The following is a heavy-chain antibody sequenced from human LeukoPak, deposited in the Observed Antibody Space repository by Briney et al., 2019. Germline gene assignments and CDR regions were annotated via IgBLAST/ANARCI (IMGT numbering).Heavy chain of an antibody. CDR2: ISDSGGST. J-gene: IGHJ4*02. V-gene: IGHV3-23*01. D-gene: IGHD2-15*01. CDR1: GFTFSSYT. CDR3: AKSVVVAATPYFDY. Sequence: GGSLRLSCAASGFTFSSYTMSWVRQAPGKGLEWVSVISDSGGSTYYADSVKGRFTISRDNPKNTLYLQMNSLRAEDTAVYYCAKSVVVAATPYFDYWGQGTLVTVSS.